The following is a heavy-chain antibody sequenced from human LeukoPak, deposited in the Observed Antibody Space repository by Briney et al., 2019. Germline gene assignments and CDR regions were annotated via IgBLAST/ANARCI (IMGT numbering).Heavy chain of an antibody. J-gene: IGHJ6*02. CDR1: GFTFSSYS. Sequence: GGSLRLSCAASGFTFSSYSMNWVRQAPGKGLEWVSYISSSGSTIYYADSVKGRFTISRDNAKNSLYLQMNSLRAEDTAIYYCASSTASYCNGGSCGYDYYGMDVWGQGTTVTVSS. CDR3: ASSTASYCNGGSCGYDYYGMDV. CDR2: ISSSGSTI. D-gene: IGHD2-15*01. V-gene: IGHV3-48*04.